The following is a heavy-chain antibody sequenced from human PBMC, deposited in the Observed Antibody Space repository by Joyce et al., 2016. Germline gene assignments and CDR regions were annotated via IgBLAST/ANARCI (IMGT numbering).Heavy chain of an antibody. CDR1: GFTFSSYA. V-gene: IGHV3-23*01. J-gene: IGHJ4*02. D-gene: IGHD3-3*01. CDR3: ATWAPTNYDFWSGYSYYFDN. Sequence: EVQLLESGGGLVQPGGSLRLSCAASGFTFSSYAMSWVRQAAGKGLEWVSTISASGGSTDYADSVKGRFTISRDNSEDSLYLHMNSLRAEDTAVYYCATWAPTNYDFWSGYSYYFDNWGQGTLVTVSS. CDR2: ISASGGST.